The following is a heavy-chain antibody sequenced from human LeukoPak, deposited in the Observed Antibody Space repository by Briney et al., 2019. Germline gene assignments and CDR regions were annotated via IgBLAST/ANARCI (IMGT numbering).Heavy chain of an antibody. CDR2: INSDASTI. J-gene: IGHJ5*02. D-gene: IGHD5-24*01. V-gene: IGHV3-74*01. CDR3: AKGGLRDGYSYAS. Sequence: GGSLRLSCAASGLTFSSDWMHWVRQVPGKGLVWVSRINSDASTINYADSVKGRFTISRDNAKNTLYLQMNNLRAEDTAVYYCAKGGLRDGYSYASWGQGTLITVSS. CDR1: GLTFSSDW.